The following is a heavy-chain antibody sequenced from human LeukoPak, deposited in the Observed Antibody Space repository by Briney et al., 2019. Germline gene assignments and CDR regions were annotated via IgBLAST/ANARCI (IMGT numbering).Heavy chain of an antibody. CDR2: ISAYNGNT. Sequence: ASVKVSCKASGYTFTSYGISWVLRAPGQGLEWMGWISAYNGNTNYAQKLQGRVTMTTDTSTSTAYMELRSLRSDDTAVYYCARAALNRYEEVLYHYCCQGTLVTVSS. CDR1: GYTFTSYG. J-gene: IGHJ4*02. V-gene: IGHV1-18*01. CDR3: ARAALNRYEEVLYHY. D-gene: IGHD1-14*01.